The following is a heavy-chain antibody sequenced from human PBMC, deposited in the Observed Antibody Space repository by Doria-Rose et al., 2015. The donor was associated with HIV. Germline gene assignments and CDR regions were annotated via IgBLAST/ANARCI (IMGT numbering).Heavy chain of an antibody. CDR3: ARIKSSRWYHKYYFDF. CDR2: IFSDDER. Sequence: SGPVLVKPTETLTLTCTVSGVSLSSPGMGVSWIRQPPGKALEWLANIFSDDERSYKTSLKSRLTISMCTSKSQVVLTMTDMDPVDTATYYCARIKSSRWYHKYYFDFWGQGPLVIVSA. D-gene: IGHD6-13*01. V-gene: IGHV2-26*01. J-gene: IGHJ4*02. CDR1: GVSLSSPGMG.